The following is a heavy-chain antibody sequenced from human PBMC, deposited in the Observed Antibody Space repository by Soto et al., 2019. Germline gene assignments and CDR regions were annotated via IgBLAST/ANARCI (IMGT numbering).Heavy chain of an antibody. D-gene: IGHD4-17*01. CDR2: ILQDGST. J-gene: IGHJ6*02. CDR1: GASSSSSNW. CDR3: ARQHDYRHHDSYGVDV. Sequence: SGTLSLTCALSGASSSSSNWWRWVRQPPGKWLKWIGEILQDGSTNNNPSLKSRVTLSVDTSRNQFSLKRTFVTAADTAVYYCARQHDYRHHDSYGVDVWGQGTTVTASS. V-gene: IGHV4-4*02.